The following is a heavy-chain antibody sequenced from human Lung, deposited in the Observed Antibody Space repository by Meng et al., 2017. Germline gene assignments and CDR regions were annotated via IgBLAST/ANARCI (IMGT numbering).Heavy chain of an antibody. CDR1: GYNFPDYW. Sequence: VELVQAGAEVEKPGASVKVSCKPSGYNFPDYWLHWVRRAPGQGLEWMGRIDPKSGDTHYAQRFQGRVTMTGDTSISTAYMELSGLRSDDTAMYYCARDEDISAAGKLFGDYWGQGTLVTVSS. J-gene: IGHJ4*02. CDR3: ARDEDISAAGKLFGDY. D-gene: IGHD6-13*01. V-gene: IGHV1-2*06. CDR2: IDPKSGDT.